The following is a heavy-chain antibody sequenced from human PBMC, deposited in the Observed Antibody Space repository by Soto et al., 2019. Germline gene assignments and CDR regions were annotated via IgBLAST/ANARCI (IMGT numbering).Heavy chain of an antibody. CDR1: GGTFSTHA. CDR2: IKLISNTA. CDR3: ATTVTTFSWYFDL. D-gene: IGHD4-17*01. V-gene: IGHV1-69*13. J-gene: IGHJ2*01. Sequence: QVQLVQSGAEVKKPGSSVKVSCKASGGTFSTHAINWVRQAPGQGLEWMGGIKLISNTAHYAQKFQGRITITADESTGTAYMELSSLRSEDTAVYYCATTVTTFSWYFDLWGRGTLVTVSS.